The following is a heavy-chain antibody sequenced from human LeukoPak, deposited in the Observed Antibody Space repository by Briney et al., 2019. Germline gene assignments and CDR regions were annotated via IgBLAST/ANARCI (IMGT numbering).Heavy chain of an antibody. V-gene: IGHV3-7*01. Sequence: QTGGSLRLSCAASGFTFSSYWMNWVRQAPGKGLEWVANIKKDGSEKYYVDSVKGRFTISRDNAKTSLYLQMNSLRAEDTAVYYCAGDLSGVTGYTYGRGIDYWGQGTLVTVSS. CDR2: IKKDGSEK. D-gene: IGHD5-18*01. J-gene: IGHJ4*02. CDR3: AGDLSGVTGYTYGRGIDY. CDR1: GFTFSSYW.